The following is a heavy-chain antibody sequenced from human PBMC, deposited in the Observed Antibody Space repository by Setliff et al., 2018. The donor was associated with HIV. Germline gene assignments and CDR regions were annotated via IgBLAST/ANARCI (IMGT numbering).Heavy chain of an antibody. CDR1: GYSISRGYY. V-gene: IGHV4-38-2*01. CDR2: IYHSGST. J-gene: IGHJ3*02. D-gene: IGHD2-21*01. CDR3: ARGYGHIVEVIASDAFDI. Sequence: PSETLSLTCAVSGYSISRGYYWGWIRQPPGKGLEWIGNIYHSGSTFYNPSLKSRVTTSVDTSKNQFSLKLRSVTAADTAVYYCARGYGHIVEVIASDAFDIWGQGIIVTVSS.